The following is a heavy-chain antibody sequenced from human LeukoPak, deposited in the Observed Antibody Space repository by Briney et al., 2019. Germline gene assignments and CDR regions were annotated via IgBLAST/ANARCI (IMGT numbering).Heavy chain of an antibody. D-gene: IGHD1-1*01. CDR2: IYNSGNT. Sequence: PSETLSLTCNVSGGSIRGYYWSWIRQPPGKGLEWIGYIYNSGNTNYNPSLKSRVTLLVDTSKNNFSLKLSSVTAADTAVYYCASGFRGQLGYFDYWGQGTLVTVSS. CDR1: GGSIRGYY. CDR3: ASGFRGQLGYFDY. V-gene: IGHV4-59*01. J-gene: IGHJ4*02.